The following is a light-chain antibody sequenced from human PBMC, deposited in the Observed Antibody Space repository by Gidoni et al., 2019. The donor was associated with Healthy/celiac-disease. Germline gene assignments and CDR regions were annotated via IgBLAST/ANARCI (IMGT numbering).Light chain of an antibody. J-gene: IGKJ2*01. Sequence: DIVMTQSPDSLAVSLGERATINCKSSQSVLYSSNNKNYLAWYQQKPGTPPKLLIYWASTRESGVPDRFSGSGSGTDFTLTISSLQAEDVAVYYCQQYYSTPYTVXXXTKLEIK. V-gene: IGKV4-1*01. CDR1: QSVLYSSNNKNY. CDR3: QQYYSTPYT. CDR2: WAS.